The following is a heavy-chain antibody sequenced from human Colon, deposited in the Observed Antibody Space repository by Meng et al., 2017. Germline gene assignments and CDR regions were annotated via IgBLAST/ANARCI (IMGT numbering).Heavy chain of an antibody. D-gene: IGHD5-24*01. CDR3: AVQKDGYNSWYDN. V-gene: IGHV1-69*16. J-gene: IGHJ4*02. CDR2: IIPILGVP. CDR1: GGTFRSFT. Sequence: LVQFGADVKQPGSSMKVSWKAAGGTFRSFTMNWVPRAPGQGLEWMGEIIPILGVPNYAPKFQGRVTITADESTTSTYMELSSLTSEDTAVYYCAVQKDGYNSWYDNWGQGTLVTVSS.